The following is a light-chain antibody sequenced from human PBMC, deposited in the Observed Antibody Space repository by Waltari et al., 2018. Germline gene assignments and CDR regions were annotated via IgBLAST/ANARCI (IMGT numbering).Light chain of an antibody. CDR2: GAS. CDR3: QQYGSSPQT. CDR1: QSVSSSY. J-gene: IGKJ1*01. Sequence: EFVLTQSPGTLSLSPGERATRSCRASQSVSSSYLAWYQQKPGQAPRLLIYGASSRATGIPVRFSGSGSGTDFTLTISRLEPEDFAVYYCQQYGSSPQTFGQGTKVEIK. V-gene: IGKV3-20*01.